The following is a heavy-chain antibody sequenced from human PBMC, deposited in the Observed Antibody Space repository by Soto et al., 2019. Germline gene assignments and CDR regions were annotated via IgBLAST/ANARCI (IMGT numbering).Heavy chain of an antibody. CDR1: GFTFSSYG. CDR2: ISYDGSNK. Sequence: GGSLRLSCAASGFTFSSYGMHWVRQAPGKGLEWVAVISYDGSNKYYADSVKGRFTISRDNSKNTLYLQMNSLRAEDTAVYYCETGYSSGWYGEGADYWGQGTLVTVSS. V-gene: IGHV3-30*03. D-gene: IGHD6-19*01. CDR3: ETGYSSGWYGEGADY. J-gene: IGHJ4*02.